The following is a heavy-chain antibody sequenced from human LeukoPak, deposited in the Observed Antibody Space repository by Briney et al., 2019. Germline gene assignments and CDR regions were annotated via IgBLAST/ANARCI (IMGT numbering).Heavy chain of an antibody. D-gene: IGHD3-3*01. J-gene: IGHJ4*02. CDR3: AKGNGFWSGYYRRPENFDY. V-gene: IGHV3-30-3*01. CDR1: GFTFSSYA. Sequence: GGSLRLSCAASGFTFSSYAMHWVRQAPGKGLEWVAVISYDGSNKYYADSVKGRFTISRDNSKNTLYLQMNSLRAEDTAVYYCAKGNGFWSGYYRRPENFDYWGQGTLVTVSS. CDR2: ISYDGSNK.